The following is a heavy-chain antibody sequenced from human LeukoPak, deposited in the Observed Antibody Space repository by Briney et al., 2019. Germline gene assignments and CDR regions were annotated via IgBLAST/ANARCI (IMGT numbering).Heavy chain of an antibody. D-gene: IGHD6-13*01. Sequence: GGSLRLSCAASGFTFSSYAMSWVRQAPGKGLEWVSAISGSGGSTYYADSVKGRFTISRDNAKNSLYLQMNSLRAEDTAVYYCAREGIADSHMDVWGKGTTVTVSS. CDR1: GFTFSSYA. V-gene: IGHV3-23*01. CDR2: ISGSGGST. J-gene: IGHJ6*03. CDR3: AREGIADSHMDV.